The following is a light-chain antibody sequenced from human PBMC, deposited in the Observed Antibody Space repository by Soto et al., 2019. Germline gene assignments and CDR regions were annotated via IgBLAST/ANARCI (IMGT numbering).Light chain of an antibody. CDR2: GAS. V-gene: IGKV3-11*01. CDR3: QQRSNWIT. Sequence: EIVMAQSPATLSVSPGEGATFACRASQSVSSKLAWYQQKPGQAPRLLIYGASTRATGIPARFSGSGSGTDFTLTISSLEPEDFAVYYCQQRSNWITFGQGTRLEIK. CDR1: QSVSSK. J-gene: IGKJ5*01.